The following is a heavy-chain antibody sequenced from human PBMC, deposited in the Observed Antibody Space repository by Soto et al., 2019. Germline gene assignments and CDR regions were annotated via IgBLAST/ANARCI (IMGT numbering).Heavy chain of an antibody. CDR3: VREQYNGYPNMDV. CDR2: TYYRSKWFN. D-gene: IGHD5-12*01. V-gene: IGHV6-1*01. J-gene: IGHJ6*03. Sequence: SQTLSLTCAISGDTVSSNSAAWNWIRQSPSRGLEWLGRTYYRSKWFNDYAVSVKSRITINPDTSKNQSSLQLNSVAPEDTALYYCVREQYNGYPNMDVWGKGTTVTVSS. CDR1: GDTVSSNSAA.